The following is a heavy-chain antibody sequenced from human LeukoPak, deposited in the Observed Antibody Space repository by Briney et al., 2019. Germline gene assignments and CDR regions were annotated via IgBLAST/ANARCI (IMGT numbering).Heavy chain of an antibody. CDR1: GFIFDSYS. CDR3: ARGGLTMIVVVTFDAFDI. J-gene: IGHJ3*02. D-gene: IGHD3-22*01. Sequence: GGSLRLSCAASGFIFDSYSMSWVRQAPGKGLEWVSSISGSGTNTFYADSVKGRFTISRDNSKNTLYLQMNSLRAEDTAVYYCARGGLTMIVVVTFDAFDIWGQGTMVTVSS. V-gene: IGHV3-23*01. CDR2: ISGSGTNT.